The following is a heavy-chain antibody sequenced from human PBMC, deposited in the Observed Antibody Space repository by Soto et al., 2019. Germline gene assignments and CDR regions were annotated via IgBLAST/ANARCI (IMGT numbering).Heavy chain of an antibody. CDR2: ISYDGSTK. CDR1: GFTFSAYA. D-gene: IGHD2-2*02. Sequence: GSLRLSCAASGFTFSAYAMHWVRQAPGKGLEWLAVISYDGSTKFYADTVKGRFTISRGNSKNTLYLQMNSLRAEDSGIYYWARDGGESSGNSFYTDTPPAWFGTWGQGALVTVSS. CDR3: ARDGGESSGNSFYTDTPPAWFGT. V-gene: IGHV3-30-3*01. J-gene: IGHJ5*02.